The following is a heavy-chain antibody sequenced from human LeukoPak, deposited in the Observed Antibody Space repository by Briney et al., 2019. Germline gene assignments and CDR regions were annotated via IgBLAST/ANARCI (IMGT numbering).Heavy chain of an antibody. J-gene: IGHJ3*02. CDR2: IIPIFGTA. V-gene: IGHV1-69*13. Sequence: GASVKVSCEASEGTVRSYAISWVRQAPGQGLEWMGGIIPIFGTANYAQKSQRRGTIPADESTSTAYMELSSLRSEDTAVYYCARLDYGRNHAFDICGQGTMVTVSS. D-gene: IGHD4-17*01. CDR3: ARLDYGRNHAFDI. CDR1: EGTVRSYA.